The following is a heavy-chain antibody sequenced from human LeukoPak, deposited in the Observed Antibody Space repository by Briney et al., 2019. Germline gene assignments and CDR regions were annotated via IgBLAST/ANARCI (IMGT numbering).Heavy chain of an antibody. J-gene: IGHJ3*02. CDR1: GGSIYSDY. CDR3: TRTRDSGSSDI. Sequence: SETLSLTCTVSGGSIYSDYWSWIRQPPGKGPEWIAYISYSGRTKYNPSLKSRVTILMDTPKNQFSLRLSSVTAADTAMYYCTRTRDSGSSDIWGQGTMVTVSS. CDR2: ISYSGRT. D-gene: IGHD3-10*01. V-gene: IGHV4-59*01.